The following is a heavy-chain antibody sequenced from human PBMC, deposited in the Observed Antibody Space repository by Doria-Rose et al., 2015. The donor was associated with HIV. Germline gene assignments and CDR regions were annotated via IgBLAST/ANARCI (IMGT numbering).Heavy chain of an antibody. CDR1: GVSLSSPGMG. CDR3: ARIKSSRWYHKYYFDF. J-gene: IGHJ4*02. Sequence: QVTLKESGPVLVKPTETLTLTCTVSGVSLSSPGMGVSWIRQPPGKALEWPANICSDDERSYTTSLQSRLTISRGTSKSQVVLTMTDMDPVDTATYYCARIKSSRWYHKYYFDFWGQGTLIIVSA. V-gene: IGHV2-26*01. D-gene: IGHD6-13*01. CDR2: ICSDDER.